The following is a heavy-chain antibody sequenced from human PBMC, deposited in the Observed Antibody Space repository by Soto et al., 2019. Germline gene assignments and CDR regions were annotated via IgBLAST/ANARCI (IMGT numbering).Heavy chain of an antibody. D-gene: IGHD2-21*01. CDR2: ILYDGSKE. Sequence: GSLRLSCTDSGFSFNTYVMDWVRQAPGKGLEWVARILYDGSKEYYADPVKGRFTISRDNSKNTLYLQMDRLRVEDTAVYFCAKGLALMADHWGQGTPVTVSS. CDR1: GFSFNTYV. V-gene: IGHV3-30*18. J-gene: IGHJ4*02. CDR3: AKGLALMADH.